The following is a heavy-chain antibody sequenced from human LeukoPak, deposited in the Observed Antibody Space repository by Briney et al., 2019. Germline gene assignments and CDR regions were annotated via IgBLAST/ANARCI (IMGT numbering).Heavy chain of an antibody. J-gene: IGHJ5*02. CDR1: GDSISSSPYY. CDR3: ARSYAFGSGFDP. V-gene: IGHV4-39*07. CDR2: IYYIGST. Sequence: SETLSLTCTVSGDSISSSPYYWGWVRQPPGKGLEWIGSIYYIGSTHYNPSLKRRVTISVDTSKNQFSLKLSSVTAADTAVYYCARSYAFGSGFDPWGQGTLVTVSS. D-gene: IGHD3-10*01.